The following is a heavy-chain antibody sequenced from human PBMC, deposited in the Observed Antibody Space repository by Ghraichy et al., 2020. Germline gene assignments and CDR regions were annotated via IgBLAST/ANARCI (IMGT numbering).Heavy chain of an antibody. V-gene: IGHV3-11*01. D-gene: IGHD2-15*01. J-gene: IGHJ6*02. CDR1: GFKFSDYY. CDR2: TSNSGSAI. Sequence: GESLNISCAASGFKFSDYYMSWIRQAPGKGLEWVSYTSNSGSAIYYADSVKGRFTISRDNAKNSLYLQMKRLRAEDTAVYYCATLLPPARSLYYYYGMDVWGQGTTVTVSS. CDR3: ATLLPPARSLYYYYGMDV.